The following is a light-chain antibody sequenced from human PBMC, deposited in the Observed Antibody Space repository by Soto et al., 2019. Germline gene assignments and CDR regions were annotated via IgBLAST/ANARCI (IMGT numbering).Light chain of an antibody. Sequence: DIHLTESPSFLSASVGDGVTITCLPSQAVPNNMYCYQQKTGKPPKLLIYEDSTLQSGVPSRLSGRKSGTQFTLTLDSLQPEDFATYYCHQVKNYPRTFGGGTKVDIK. CDR1: QAVPNN. V-gene: IGKV1-9*01. CDR2: EDS. J-gene: IGKJ4*01. CDR3: HQVKNYPRT.